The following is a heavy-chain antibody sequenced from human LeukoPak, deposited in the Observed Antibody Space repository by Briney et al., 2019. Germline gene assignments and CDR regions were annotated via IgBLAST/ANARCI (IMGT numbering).Heavy chain of an antibody. CDR1: GGSLSSYY. V-gene: IGHV4-59*01. J-gene: IGHJ4*02. CDR2: IYYSGST. D-gene: IGHD6-13*01. Sequence: SETLSLTCTVSGGSLSSYYWSWIRQPPGKGLEWIGYIYYSGSTNYNPSLKSRVTISVDTSKNQFSLKLSSVTAADTAVYYCARGYSSSWSGEEYFDYWGQGTLVTVSS. CDR3: ARGYSSSWSGEEYFDY.